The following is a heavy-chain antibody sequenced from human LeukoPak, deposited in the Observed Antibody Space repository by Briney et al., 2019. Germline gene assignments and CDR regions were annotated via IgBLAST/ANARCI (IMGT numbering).Heavy chain of an antibody. Sequence: GGSLRLSCAASGFTFSSYAMSWVRQAPGKGLEWVSAISGSGGSTYYADPVKGRFTISRDNSKNTLYLQMNSLRAEDTAVYYCANYFARSVPFDYWGQGTLVTVSS. CDR1: GFTFSSYA. J-gene: IGHJ4*02. CDR2: ISGSGGST. V-gene: IGHV3-23*01. D-gene: IGHD2/OR15-2a*01. CDR3: ANYFARSVPFDY.